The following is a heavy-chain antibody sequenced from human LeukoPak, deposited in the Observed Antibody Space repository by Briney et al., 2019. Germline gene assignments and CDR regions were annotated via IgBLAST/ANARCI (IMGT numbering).Heavy chain of an antibody. CDR1: GGTFSSNA. CDR3: ARGNTGGAFDI. CDR2: IIPILGIA. V-gene: IGHV1-69*04. J-gene: IGHJ3*02. D-gene: IGHD2-8*02. Sequence: GASVKVSCKASGGTFSSNAISWVRQAPGQGLEWMGRIIPILGIANYAQKFQGRVTITADKSTSTAYMELSSLRSEDTAVYYCARGNTGGAFDIWGQGTMVTVSS.